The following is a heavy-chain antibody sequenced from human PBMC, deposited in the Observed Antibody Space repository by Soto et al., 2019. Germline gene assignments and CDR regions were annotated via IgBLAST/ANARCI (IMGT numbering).Heavy chain of an antibody. CDR1: GFTFSSYA. V-gene: IGHV3-30-3*01. D-gene: IGHD6-19*01. Sequence: QVQLVESGGGVVQPGRSLRLSCAASGFTFSSYAMHWVRQAPGKGLEWVAVISYDGSNKYYADSVKGRFTISRDNSKNTLYLQMNSLRAEDTAVYYCARGDSGWYSSYFDYWRQGTLVTVSS. CDR3: ARGDSGWYSSYFDY. CDR2: ISYDGSNK. J-gene: IGHJ4*02.